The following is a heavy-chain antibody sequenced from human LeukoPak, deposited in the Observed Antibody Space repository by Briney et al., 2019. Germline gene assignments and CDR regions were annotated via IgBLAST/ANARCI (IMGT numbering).Heavy chain of an antibody. J-gene: IGHJ6*02. D-gene: IGHD3-9*01. Sequence: ASVKVSCKASGGTFSSYAISWVRQAPGQGLEWMGRIIAIPGIANYAQKFQGRVTITADKSTSTAYMELSSLRSEDTAVYYCARSDYDILTGSTFGMDVWGQGTTVTV. CDR3: ARSDYDILTGSTFGMDV. CDR1: GGTFSSYA. CDR2: IIAIPGIA. V-gene: IGHV1-69*04.